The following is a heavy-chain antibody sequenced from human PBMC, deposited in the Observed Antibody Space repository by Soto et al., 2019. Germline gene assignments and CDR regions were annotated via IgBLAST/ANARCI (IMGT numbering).Heavy chain of an antibody. CDR2: ISYDGSNK. Sequence: QVQLVESGGGVVQPGRSLRLSCAASGFTFSIYAMHWVRQAPGKGLEWVAVISYDGSNKYYADSVKGRFTISRDNSKNSVDLPMNSLRAEDSAVYYCAREYSDGWFDPWGQGTLVTVSS. V-gene: IGHV3-30-3*01. D-gene: IGHD2-21*01. CDR3: AREYSDGWFDP. CDR1: GFTFSIYA. J-gene: IGHJ5*02.